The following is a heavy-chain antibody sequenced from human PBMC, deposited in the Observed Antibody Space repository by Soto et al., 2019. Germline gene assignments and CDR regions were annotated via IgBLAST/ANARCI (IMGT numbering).Heavy chain of an antibody. D-gene: IGHD5-12*01. J-gene: IGHJ6*02. CDR1: AFTLSRNW. CDR2: INSDGSIT. V-gene: IGHV3-74*01. CDR3: ARDPSILIEATMTYYYYGLDL. Sequence: EVQLVESGGGLVQPGGYLRLSCAASAFTLSRNWMHWVRQVPGKGLVWVSRINSDGSITNYADSVKGRFTISRDNAENTLCLQMNSLSADDTAVYYCARDPSILIEATMTYYYYGLDLWGQGTTVTVSS.